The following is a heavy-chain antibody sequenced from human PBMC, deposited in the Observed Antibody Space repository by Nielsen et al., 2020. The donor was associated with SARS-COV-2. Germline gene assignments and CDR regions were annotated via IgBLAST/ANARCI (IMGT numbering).Heavy chain of an antibody. J-gene: IGHJ2*01. Sequence: GGSLRLSCAASGFTFSDYYMNWVRQAPGKGLEWVASISSTSTYIYYTDSVKGRFSISRDNAKSSLYLQVNSLRAEDTAVYYCARDPISSGWHMGNWYFDLWGRGTLVSVSS. V-gene: IGHV3-21*01. CDR3: ARDPISSGWHMGNWYFDL. CDR2: ISSTSTYI. D-gene: IGHD6-19*01. CDR1: GFTFSDYY.